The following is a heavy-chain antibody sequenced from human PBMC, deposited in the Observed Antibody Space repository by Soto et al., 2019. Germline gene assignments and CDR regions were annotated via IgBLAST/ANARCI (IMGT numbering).Heavy chain of an antibody. D-gene: IGHD1-1*01. J-gene: IGHJ4*02. CDR2: ISAHNGNT. Sequence: QVHLVQSGAEVKKPGASVKVSCKASGYTFTSYGITRVRQAPGQGLEWMGWISAHNGNTDYAQKLQGRVIVTRDTSTSTAYMELRSLRSDDTAVYYCAGGRYGDYWGQGALVTGSS. V-gene: IGHV1-18*01. CDR3: AGGRYGDY. CDR1: GYTFTSYG.